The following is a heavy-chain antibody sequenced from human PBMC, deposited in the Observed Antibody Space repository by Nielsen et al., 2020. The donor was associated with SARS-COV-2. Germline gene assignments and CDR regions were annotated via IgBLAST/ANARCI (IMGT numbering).Heavy chain of an antibody. Sequence: VQVSCKASGYTFTSYYMHWVRQAPGQGLEWMGIINPSGGSTSYAQKFQGRVTMTRDTSTSTVYMELSSLRSEDTAVYYCARVRTTGTTLSWFDPWGQGTLVTVSS. V-gene: IGHV1-46*01. CDR3: ARVRTTGTTLSWFDP. J-gene: IGHJ5*02. D-gene: IGHD1-1*01. CDR1: GYTFTSYY. CDR2: INPSGGST.